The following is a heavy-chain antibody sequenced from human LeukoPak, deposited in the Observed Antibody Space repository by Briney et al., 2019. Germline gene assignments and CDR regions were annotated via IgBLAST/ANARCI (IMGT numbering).Heavy chain of an antibody. CDR3: ARGTAAAAGIDY. D-gene: IGHD6-13*01. CDR2: ISSSSSYI. V-gene: IGHV3-21*01. Sequence: GGSLRLSCAASGFTFSSYSMNWVRQAPGKGLEWVSSISSSSSYIYYADSVKGRFTISRDNAKNSLYLQMNSLRAEDTAVYYCARGTAAAAGIDYWGQGILVTVSS. J-gene: IGHJ4*02. CDR1: GFTFSSYS.